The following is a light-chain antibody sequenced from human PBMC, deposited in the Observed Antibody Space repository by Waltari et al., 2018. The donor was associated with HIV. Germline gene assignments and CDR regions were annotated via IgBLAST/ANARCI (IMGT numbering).Light chain of an antibody. CDR1: SRPNSYA. Sequence: QLVLTQSPSASASLGASVKLTCTLSSRPNSYAIPWHQQQPEKGPRYLMKLKSDGSHKKGDGIPDRFSGSSSGAERYLTISSLQSEDEADYYCQTWATGIRVFGGGTKLTVL. V-gene: IGLV4-69*01. J-gene: IGLJ3*02. CDR3: QTWATGIRV. CDR2: LKSDGSH.